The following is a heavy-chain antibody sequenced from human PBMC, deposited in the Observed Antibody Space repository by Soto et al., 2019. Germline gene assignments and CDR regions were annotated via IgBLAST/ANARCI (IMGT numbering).Heavy chain of an antibody. CDR2: ISWNSGSI. CDR1: GFTFDDYA. D-gene: IGHD1-26*01. Sequence: EVQLVESGGGLVQPGRSLRLSCAASGFTFDDYAMHWVRQAPGKGLEWVSGISWNSGSIGYVDSVKGRFTISRDNAKNSLYLQMNSLRAEDTALYYCAKDRGGSYDYYYYGMDVWGQGTTVTVSS. CDR3: AKDRGGSYDYYYYGMDV. J-gene: IGHJ6*02. V-gene: IGHV3-9*01.